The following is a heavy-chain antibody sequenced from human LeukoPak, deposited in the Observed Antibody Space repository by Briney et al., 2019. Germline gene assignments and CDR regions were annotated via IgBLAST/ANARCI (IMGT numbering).Heavy chain of an antibody. CDR2: IIPIFGTA. D-gene: IGHD1-26*01. Sequence: SVKVSFNSSGCTFSIYAISWVRQAPGQGLELMGGIIPIFGTANYAQKFQGRVTITTDESTSTAYMELSSMRSEDTAVYYSARDRVGAMRIGFQHWGQGTLVTVSS. V-gene: IGHV1-69*05. J-gene: IGHJ1*01. CDR1: GCTFSIYA. CDR3: ARDRVGAMRIGFQH.